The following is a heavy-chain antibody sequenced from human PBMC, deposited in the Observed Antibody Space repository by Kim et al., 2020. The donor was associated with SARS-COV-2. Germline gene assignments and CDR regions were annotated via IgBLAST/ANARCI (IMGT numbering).Heavy chain of an antibody. V-gene: IGHV3-30*03. Sequence: GGSLRLSCAASGITFSSYGIHWVRQAPGKGLEWVAVISYDGSNKNYADSVKGRFTISRDNSKNTLYLQMNSLRDEDTAMYYCARDLRTRHRGGTYSYY. J-gene: IGHJ6*01. CDR2: ISYDGSNK. D-gene: IGHD2-15*01. CDR3: ARDLRTRHRGGTYSYY. CDR1: GITFSSYG.